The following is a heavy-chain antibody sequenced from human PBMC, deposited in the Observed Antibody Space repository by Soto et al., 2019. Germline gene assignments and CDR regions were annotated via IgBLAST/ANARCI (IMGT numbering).Heavy chain of an antibody. D-gene: IGHD7-27*01. CDR1: GFTFSSYA. CDR2: IRGSGGST. J-gene: IGHJ4*02. CDR3: AKDTKGVFGTGDPDY. V-gene: IGHV3-23*01. Sequence: EVQLLESGGGLVQPGGSLRLSCAASGFTFSSYAMSWVRQAPGKGLEWVSAIRGSGGSTYYADSVKGRFTISRDNSKNTLYRQMNSLRAEDKAVYYCAKDTKGVFGTGDPDYWGQGTLVTVSS.